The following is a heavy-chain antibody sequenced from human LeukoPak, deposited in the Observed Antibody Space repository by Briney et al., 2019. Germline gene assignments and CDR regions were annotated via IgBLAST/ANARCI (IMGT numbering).Heavy chain of an antibody. V-gene: IGHV3-15*07. CDR3: TTDTRRIDTFA. J-gene: IGHJ4*02. Sequence: GGSLRLSCAASGFSFNDAWMNWVRQAPGKGLEWVGRIKRRSDGGTPDYAAPVQGRFTTSRDESQNTLYPQMNSLKTGDTAVYYCTTDTRRIDTFAWGQGTLVTVSS. CDR1: GFSFNDAW. D-gene: IGHD2-2*01. CDR2: IKRRSDGGTP.